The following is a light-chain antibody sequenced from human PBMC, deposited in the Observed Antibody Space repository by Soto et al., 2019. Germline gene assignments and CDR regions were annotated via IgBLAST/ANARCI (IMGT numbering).Light chain of an antibody. CDR2: DVS. Sequence: QSVLTQPRSVSGSPGQSVTISCTGTSSDVGGYNYVSWYQQHPGKAPKLMIYDVSKRPSGVPDRISGSKSGTSASLAISGLQSDDEADYYCAAWDDSLNGRVFGTGTKVTVL. V-gene: IGLV2-11*01. CDR3: AAWDDSLNGRV. J-gene: IGLJ1*01. CDR1: SSDVGGYNY.